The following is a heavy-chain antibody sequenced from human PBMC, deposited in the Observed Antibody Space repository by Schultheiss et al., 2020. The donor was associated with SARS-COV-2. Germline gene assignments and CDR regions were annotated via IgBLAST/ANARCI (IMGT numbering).Heavy chain of an antibody. Sequence: GGSLRLSCAASVFTFSPYEMNWVRQAPGKGLEWISYISSSADTIYYADSVKGRFTISRDNAKNSLFLQMDSLTAEDTAVYYCAKDEGFDYWGQGTLVTVSS. CDR2: ISSSADTI. CDR3: AKDEGFDY. CDR1: VFTFSPYE. J-gene: IGHJ4*02. V-gene: IGHV3-48*03.